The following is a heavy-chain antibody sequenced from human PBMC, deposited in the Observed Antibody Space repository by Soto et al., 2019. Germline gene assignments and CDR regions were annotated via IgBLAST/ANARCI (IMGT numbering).Heavy chain of an antibody. CDR3: ARSGIGITMIVVVITCFDY. Sequence: PVGSLRLSCAASGFTFSSYAMHWVRQAPGKGLEWVAVISYDGSNKYYADSVKGRFTISRDNSKNTLYLQMNSLRAEDTAVYYCARSGIGITMIVVVITCFDYWGQGTLVTVSS. CDR1: GFTFSSYA. CDR2: ISYDGSNK. D-gene: IGHD3-22*01. J-gene: IGHJ4*02. V-gene: IGHV3-30-3*01.